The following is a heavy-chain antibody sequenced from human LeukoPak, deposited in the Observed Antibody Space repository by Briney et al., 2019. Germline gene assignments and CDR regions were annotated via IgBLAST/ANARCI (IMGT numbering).Heavy chain of an antibody. J-gene: IGHJ4*02. CDR2: MYYTGST. Sequence: NPSETLSLTCTVSGGSISSSSYYWGWIRQPPGKGLEWIGSMYYTGSTYYNPSLKSRVTISLDTSKNQFSLKMTSVTAADTAVYFCARDTSPDYWETRGYYDYWGQGSLVTVSS. CDR1: GGSISSSSYY. D-gene: IGHD3-22*01. CDR3: ARDTSPDYWETRGYYDY. V-gene: IGHV4-39*07.